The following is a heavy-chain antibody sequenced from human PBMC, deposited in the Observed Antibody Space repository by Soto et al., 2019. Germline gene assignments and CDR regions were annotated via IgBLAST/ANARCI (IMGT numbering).Heavy chain of an antibody. CDR1: GFTFSSYA. J-gene: IGHJ4*02. D-gene: IGHD1-1*01. CDR3: AGELERGFDY. CDR2: IAYDGRNK. Sequence: QVQLVESGGGVVQPGRSLRLSCAASGFTFSSYAMHWVRQAPGKGLEWVAVIAYDGRNKYYADSVKGRLTISRDNSKNAVDPQMNSLRIEDTAVYYCAGELERGFDYWGQGTLVTVSS. V-gene: IGHV3-30*04.